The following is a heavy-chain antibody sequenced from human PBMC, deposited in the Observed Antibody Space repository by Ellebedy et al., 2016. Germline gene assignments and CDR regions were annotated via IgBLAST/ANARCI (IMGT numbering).Heavy chain of an antibody. J-gene: IGHJ3*02. D-gene: IGHD5-12*01. CDR2: MHPYSGDT. Sequence: ASVKVSCXASGYSFTSYDINWVRQATGQGLEWMGRMHPYSGDTGYARKFQGRVTMTRNISMSTAYMELSSLRSDDTAVYYCANPGYDPDAFDIWGHGTMVTVSS. CDR1: GYSFTSYD. CDR3: ANPGYDPDAFDI. V-gene: IGHV1-8*01.